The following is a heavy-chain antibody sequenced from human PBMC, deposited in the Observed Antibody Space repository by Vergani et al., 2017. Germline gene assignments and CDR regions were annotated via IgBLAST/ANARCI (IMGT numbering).Heavy chain of an antibody. CDR2: ISGSGGST. CDR3: ASVGPEYYYDSSGYPFDY. CDR1: GFTFSSYA. V-gene: IGHV3-23*01. D-gene: IGHD3-22*01. Sequence: EVQLLESGGGLVQPGGSLRLSCAASGFTFSSYAMSWVRQAPGKGLEWVSAISGSGGSTYYADSVKGRFTISRDNAKNSLYLQMNSLRAEDTAVYYCASVGPEYYYDSSGYPFDYWGQGTLVTVSS. J-gene: IGHJ4*02.